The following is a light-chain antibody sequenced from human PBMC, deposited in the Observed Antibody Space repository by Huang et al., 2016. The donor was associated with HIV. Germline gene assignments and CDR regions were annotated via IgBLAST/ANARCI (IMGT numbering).Light chain of an antibody. J-gene: IGKJ4*01. V-gene: IGKV1-39*01. CDR3: QQSYTNCT. CDR2: VAS. Sequence: DIQMTQSPSSLSASVGDRVTITCRASQNISVYLNWYQQKAGKAPKLRIHVASSLQSGVPARFSGGGSGTDFTLTISGLQPEDLATYYCQQSYTNCTFGGGTKVEIK. CDR1: QNISVY.